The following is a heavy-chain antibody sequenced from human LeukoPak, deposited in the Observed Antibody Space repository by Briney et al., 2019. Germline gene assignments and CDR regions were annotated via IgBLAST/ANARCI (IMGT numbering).Heavy chain of an antibody. D-gene: IGHD3-9*01. CDR2: IYHSGST. CDR1: GYSISSGYY. CDR3: ARDRGALLRYFDLEGGFTRYDAFDI. J-gene: IGHJ3*02. Sequence: SETLSLTCTVSGYSISSGYYWGWIRQPPGKGLEWIGSIYHSGSTYYNPSLKSRVTISVDTSKNQFSLKLSSVTAADTAVYYCARDRGALLRYFDLEGGFTRYDAFDIWGQGTMVTVSS. V-gene: IGHV4-38-2*02.